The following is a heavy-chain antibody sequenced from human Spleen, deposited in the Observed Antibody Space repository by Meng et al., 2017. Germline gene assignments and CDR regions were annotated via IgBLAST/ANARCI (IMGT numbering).Heavy chain of an antibody. CDR2: INHSGST. V-gene: IGHV4-34*01. CDR1: GGSFSGYY. CDR3: ESKTSGSGRKFQH. J-gene: IGHJ1*01. Sequence: SETLSLTCAVYGGSFSGYYWSWIRQPPGKGLEWIGEINHSGSTNYNLSLKSRVTISVDTSKNQFSLKLSSVIAADTAVYYCESKTSGSGRKFQHWGQGTLVTVSS. D-gene: IGHD3-10*01.